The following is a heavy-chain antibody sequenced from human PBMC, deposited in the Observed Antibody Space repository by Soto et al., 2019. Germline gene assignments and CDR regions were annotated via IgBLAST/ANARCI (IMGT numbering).Heavy chain of an antibody. CDR3: ARARIAAAVPYYFDY. V-gene: IGHV4-38-2*01. CDR1: GDSIRSDYY. CDR2: IYHSGST. Sequence: SETLSLTCGVSGDSIRSDYYWGWIRQPPGKGLEWIGGIYHSGSTYYNPSLKSRVTISVDTSKNQFSLKLSSVTAADTAVYYCARARIAAAVPYYFDYWGQGTRGTVS. J-gene: IGHJ4*02. D-gene: IGHD6-13*01.